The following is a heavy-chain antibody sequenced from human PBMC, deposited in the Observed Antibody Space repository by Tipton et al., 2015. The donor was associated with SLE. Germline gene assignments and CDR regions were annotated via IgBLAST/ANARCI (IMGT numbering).Heavy chain of an antibody. CDR2: IYHTGST. Sequence: TLSLTCAVSGGSISSSNWWSWVRQPPGKGLEWIGEIYHTGSTNYNPSLKSRVTMAIDTSKNQFSLRLSSVTAADTAVYFCAKGYCSSASCYWSVFDPWGQGTLVTVSS. CDR3: AKGYCSSASCYWSVFDP. CDR1: GGSISSSNW. V-gene: IGHV4-4*01. J-gene: IGHJ5*02. D-gene: IGHD2-2*01.